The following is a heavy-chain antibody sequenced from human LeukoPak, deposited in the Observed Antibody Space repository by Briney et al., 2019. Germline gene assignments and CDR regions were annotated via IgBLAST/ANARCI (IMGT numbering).Heavy chain of an antibody. CDR2: INHSGST. J-gene: IGHJ6*03. Sequence: SETPSLTCAVYGGSFSGYYWSWLRQPPGKGLEGIGEINHSGSTNYNPSLKSRGTISVDTSKNQFSLKLSSVTAADTAVYYCARVPGGVYSSSWYNLYYYYYMDVWGKGTTVTVSS. V-gene: IGHV4-34*01. D-gene: IGHD6-13*01. CDR3: ARVPGGVYSSSWYNLYYYYYMDV. CDR1: GGSFSGYY.